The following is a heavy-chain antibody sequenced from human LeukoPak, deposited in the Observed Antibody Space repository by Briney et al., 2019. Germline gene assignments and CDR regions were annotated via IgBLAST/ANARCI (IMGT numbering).Heavy chain of an antibody. Sequence: ASVKVSCKASGGTFSSYTISWVRQAPGQGLEWMGWINPDSGGTNYAQKFQGRVTMTRDTSISTAYMELSRLRSDDTAVYYCARDRVRWFDPWGQGTLVTVSS. CDR2: INPDSGGT. J-gene: IGHJ5*02. CDR3: ARDRVRWFDP. CDR1: GGTFSSYT. V-gene: IGHV1-2*02.